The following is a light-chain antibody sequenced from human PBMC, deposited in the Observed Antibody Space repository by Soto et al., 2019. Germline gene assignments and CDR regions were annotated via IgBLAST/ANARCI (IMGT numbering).Light chain of an antibody. CDR3: HHYGNSPPNT. CDR1: QSVSSNY. Sequence: EIVLTQSPGTLSLSPGERATLSCRASQSVSSNYLAWYQQRPGQAPRVLIYGASSRATGIPDRFSGSGSGTDFTLTISRLEPEDFAVYFCHHYGNSPPNTFGQGTEVEIK. J-gene: IGKJ2*01. V-gene: IGKV3-20*01. CDR2: GAS.